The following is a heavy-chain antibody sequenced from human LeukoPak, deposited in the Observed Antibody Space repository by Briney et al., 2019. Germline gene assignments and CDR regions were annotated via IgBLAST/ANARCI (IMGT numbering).Heavy chain of an antibody. V-gene: IGHV4-34*11. CDR3: ARGGDYYGSGSYYAFDP. J-gene: IGHJ5*02. Sequence: SETLSLTCAVYGGSFSGYYWSWIRQPPGNGVEWIGYIYYSGSTNYNPSLKSRVTISVDTSKNQFSLKLSSVTAADTAVYYCARGGDYYGSGSYYAFDPWGQGTLVTVSS. D-gene: IGHD3-10*01. CDR2: IYYSGST. CDR1: GGSFSGYY.